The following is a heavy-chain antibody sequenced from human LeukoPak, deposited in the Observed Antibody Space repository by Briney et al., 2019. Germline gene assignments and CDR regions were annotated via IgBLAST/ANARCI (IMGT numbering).Heavy chain of an antibody. V-gene: IGHV4-59*08. CDR1: GGSIRSHY. Sequence: SETLSLTCTVSGGSIRSHYWSWIRQPPGKGLEWIAYINYSGSTNYNPSLKSRVTISVDTSKNQFSLKLSSVTAADTAVYYCARHIVVVAGGDAFDIWGQGTMVTVSS. J-gene: IGHJ3*02. CDR2: INYSGST. CDR3: ARHIVVVAGGDAFDI. D-gene: IGHD2-15*01.